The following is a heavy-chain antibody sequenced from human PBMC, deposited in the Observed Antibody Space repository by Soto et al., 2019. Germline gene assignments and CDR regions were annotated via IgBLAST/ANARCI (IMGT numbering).Heavy chain of an antibody. J-gene: IGHJ4*02. Sequence: QVQLVQSGAEVKKPGASVKVSCKASGYTFTSYYMHWVRQAPGQGLEWMGIINPSGGSTSYAQKFQGRVTMSRDTSTSTVYMELSSLRSEDTAVYYCARSRGWYDDFDYWGQGTMVTVSA. CDR1: GYTFTSYY. D-gene: IGHD6-19*01. CDR2: INPSGGST. V-gene: IGHV1-46*01. CDR3: ARSRGWYDDFDY.